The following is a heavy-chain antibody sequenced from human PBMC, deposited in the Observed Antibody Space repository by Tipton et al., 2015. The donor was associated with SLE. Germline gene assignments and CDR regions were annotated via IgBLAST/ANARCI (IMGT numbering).Heavy chain of an antibody. CDR1: GGSISSSSYY. CDR3: ARVGYEQWSV. Sequence: TLSLTCTVSGGSISSSSYYWGWIRQPPGKGLEWIGSIYYSGSTYYNPSLKSRVTISVDTSKNQFSLKLSSVTAAGTAVYYCARVGYEQWSVWGQGTLVTVSS. D-gene: IGHD6-19*01. V-gene: IGHV4-39*07. J-gene: IGHJ4*02. CDR2: IYYSGST.